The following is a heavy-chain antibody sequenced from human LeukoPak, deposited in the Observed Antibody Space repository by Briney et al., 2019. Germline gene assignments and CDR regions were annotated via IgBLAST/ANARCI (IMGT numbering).Heavy chain of an antibody. CDR3: ARQEGSTWEYNRFDP. Sequence: SETLSLTCTVSGGSISSSDYYWGWLRPPPGKGLEWMGTIFHSATSYYSGTSYFNASLKSRVTISVDTPQNQFSLKMKSVTAADTAVYYCARQEGSTWEYNRFDPWGQGTLVAVSS. CDR2: IFHSATSYYSGTS. V-gene: IGHV4-39*01. CDR1: GGSISSSDYY. J-gene: IGHJ5*02. D-gene: IGHD6-13*01.